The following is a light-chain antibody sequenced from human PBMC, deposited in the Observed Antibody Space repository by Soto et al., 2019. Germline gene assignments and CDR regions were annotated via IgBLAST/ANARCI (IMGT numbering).Light chain of an antibody. CDR3: QPYDNLLQGTS. CDR2: DAS. Sequence: DIQMTQSPSSLSASVGDRVTITCQASQDLSNYLNWYQQKPGKAPKLLIYDASNLETGVPSRFSGSGSGTDFNFTISSLQAEDIATYYCQPYDNLLQGTSFGQGTKVEIK. V-gene: IGKV1-33*01. J-gene: IGKJ1*01. CDR1: QDLSNY.